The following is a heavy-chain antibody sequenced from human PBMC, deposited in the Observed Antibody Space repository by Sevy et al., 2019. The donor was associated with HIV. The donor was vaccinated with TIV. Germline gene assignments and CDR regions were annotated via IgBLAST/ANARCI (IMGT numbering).Heavy chain of an antibody. J-gene: IGHJ5*02. CDR3: ARDGGYSYGYWFDP. Sequence: SETLSLTCTVSGGSISSGGYYWSWIRQHPGKGLEWIGSIYYTGSTYHNPSLKSRVTISVDTSKNQFSLKLSSVTAADTAVYYCARDGGYSYGYWFDPWGQGTLVTVSS. CDR2: IYYTGST. D-gene: IGHD5-18*01. V-gene: IGHV4-31*03. CDR1: GGSISSGGYY.